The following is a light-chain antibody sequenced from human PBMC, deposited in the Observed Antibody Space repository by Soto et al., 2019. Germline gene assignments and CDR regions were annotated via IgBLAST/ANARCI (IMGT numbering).Light chain of an antibody. CDR3: LLNYSGARV. V-gene: IGLV7-46*01. CDR1: TGGVTSGHH. J-gene: IGLJ3*02. Sequence: QAVVTQEPSLTVSPGGTVTLTCGSSTGGVTSGHHPYWFQQKPGQAPTTLIYDISVKHSWTPARFSGSLLGGKAALTLSGAQPEDEADYYCLLNYSGARVFGGGTKLTVL. CDR2: DIS.